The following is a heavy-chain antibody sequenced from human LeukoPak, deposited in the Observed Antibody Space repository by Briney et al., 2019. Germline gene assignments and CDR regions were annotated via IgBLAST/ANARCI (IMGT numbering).Heavy chain of an antibody. CDR1: GFTFDDYA. CDR3: AKARMVRGVLGEGFDY. D-gene: IGHD3-10*01. CDR2: ISWNSGSI. V-gene: IGHV3-9*03. J-gene: IGHJ4*02. Sequence: GGSLRLSCAASGFTFDDYAMHWVRQAPGKGLEWVSGISWNSGSIGYADSVKGRFTISRDNAKNSLYLQMNSLRAEDMALYYCAKARMVRGVLGEGFDYWGQGTLVTVSS.